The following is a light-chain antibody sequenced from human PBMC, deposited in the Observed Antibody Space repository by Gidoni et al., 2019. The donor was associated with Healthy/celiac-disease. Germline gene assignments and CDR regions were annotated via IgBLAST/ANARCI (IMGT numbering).Light chain of an antibody. V-gene: IGKV3-15*01. J-gene: IGKJ5*01. CDR2: GAS. CDR3: QQYNNWLPNT. CDR1: QSISSN. Sequence: EIVMTSSPAALSVSTGERATLSCRASQSISSNLAWYQQKPGQAPKLLIYGASTMATGIPARFSGSGSGTEFTLTISSLQSEDFAVYYCQQYNNWLPNTFGQXTQLEIK.